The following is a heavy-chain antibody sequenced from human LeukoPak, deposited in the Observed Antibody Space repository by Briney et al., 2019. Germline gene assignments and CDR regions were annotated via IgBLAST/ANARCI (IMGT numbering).Heavy chain of an antibody. V-gene: IGHV4-30-2*01. CDR1: GGSISSGGYY. D-gene: IGHD5-18*01. CDR2: IYHSGST. CDR3: ARAGGDDGIQQWFGYFDY. J-gene: IGHJ4*02. Sequence: SQTLSLTCTVSGGSISSGGYYWSWIRQPPGKGLEWIGYIYHSGSTYYNPSLKCRVTISVDRSKNQFSLKLSSVTAADTAVYYCARAGGDDGIQQWFGYFDYWGQGTLVTVSS.